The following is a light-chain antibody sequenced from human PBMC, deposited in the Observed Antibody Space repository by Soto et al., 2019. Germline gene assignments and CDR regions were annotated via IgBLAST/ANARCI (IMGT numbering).Light chain of an antibody. CDR2: EVS. J-gene: IGLJ2*01. Sequence: QSALTQPPSASGSPEQSVTISCTGTSSDVGGYNYVSWYQQYPGKAPKLMIYEVSKRPSGVPDRFSGSKSANTASLTVSGLQAEDEADYYCSSYAGSNNFVVFGGGTKLTVL. CDR3: SSYAGSNNFVV. CDR1: SSDVGGYNY. V-gene: IGLV2-8*01.